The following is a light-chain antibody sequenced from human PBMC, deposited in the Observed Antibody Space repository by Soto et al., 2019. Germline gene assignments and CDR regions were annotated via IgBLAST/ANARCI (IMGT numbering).Light chain of an antibody. CDR3: QQYTNTNNPWM. CDR1: QGISSW. J-gene: IGKJ1*01. CDR2: DAS. Sequence: DIQMTQSPSSVSASVGDRVTITCRAIQGISSWLAWYQQKPGKAPKLLVYDASTLQSGVASRFSGSGSGTEFTLIISGLQPDDSATYYCQQYTNTNNPWMFGQGTKVDIK. V-gene: IGKV1-12*01.